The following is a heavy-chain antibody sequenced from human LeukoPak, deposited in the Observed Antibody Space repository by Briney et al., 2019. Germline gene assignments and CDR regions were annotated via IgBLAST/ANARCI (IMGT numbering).Heavy chain of an antibody. CDR3: AKATGTLGN. CDR1: GFTFSSYA. Sequence: PGGSLRLSCAASGFTFSSYAMSWVRQAPGKGLEWVSTISNSDGNTYYADSVKGRFTISRDNSKNTQYLQMNSLTAEDTAIYYCAKATGTLGNWGQGTLVTVSS. J-gene: IGHJ4*02. CDR2: ISNSDGNT. D-gene: IGHD1-1*01. V-gene: IGHV3-23*01.